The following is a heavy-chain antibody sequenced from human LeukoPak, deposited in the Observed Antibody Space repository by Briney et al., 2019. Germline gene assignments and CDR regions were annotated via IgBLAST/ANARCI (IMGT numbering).Heavy chain of an antibody. V-gene: IGHV3-30*18. CDR1: GFTFSSYG. J-gene: IGHJ4*02. D-gene: IGHD2-2*02. CDR3: AKDVRDIVVVPAAIG. CDR2: ISYDGSNK. Sequence: GGSLRLSCAASGFTFSSYGMHWVRQAPGKGLEWVAVISYDGSNKYYADSVKGRFTISRDNSKNTLYLQMNSLRAEDTAVYYCAKDVRDIVVVPAAIGWGQGTLVTV.